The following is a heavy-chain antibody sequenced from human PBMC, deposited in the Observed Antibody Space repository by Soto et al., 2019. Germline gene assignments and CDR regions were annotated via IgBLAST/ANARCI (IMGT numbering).Heavy chain of an antibody. CDR2: INPSGGST. V-gene: IGHV1-46*01. J-gene: IGHJ6*02. CDR1: GYTFTSYY. D-gene: IGHD3-10*01. CDR3: AREVQVTYYYGSGSYSTDYYYYVMDF. Sequence: ASVKVSCKASGYTFTSYYMHWVRQAPGQGLEWMGIINPSGGSTSYAQKFQGRVTMTRDTSTSTVYMELSSLRSEDTAVYYCAREVQVTYYYGSGSYSTDYYYYVMDFCGQGTTVTVSS.